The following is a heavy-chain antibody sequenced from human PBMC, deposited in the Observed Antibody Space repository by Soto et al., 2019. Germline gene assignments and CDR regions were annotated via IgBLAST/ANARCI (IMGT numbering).Heavy chain of an antibody. V-gene: IGHV4-59*01. Sequence: SETLSLTCTVSGGSTRNVYWSWIRQPPGKRLEWIGFIFHSGNAKYNPSLKSRVTISIDTSKSQFSLSLDSVTAADTAVYFCARAHAPTLPFDYWGLGTLVTVPQ. CDR3: ARAHAPTLPFDY. CDR1: GGSTRNVY. CDR2: IFHSGNA. J-gene: IGHJ4*01. D-gene: IGHD2-15*01.